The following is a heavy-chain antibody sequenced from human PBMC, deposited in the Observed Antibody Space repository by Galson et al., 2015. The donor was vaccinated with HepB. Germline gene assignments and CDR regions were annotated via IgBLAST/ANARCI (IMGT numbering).Heavy chain of an antibody. Sequence: CAISGDSVSSNSGTWNWIRQSPSRGLEWLGRTYYRSKWRNDYAVSVKSRIIIKPDTSKNQFPLQLTSVTPEDTAVYYCVRDLRGLVLFDYWGQGTLVTVSS. J-gene: IGHJ4*02. V-gene: IGHV6-1*01. CDR3: VRDLRGLVLFDY. CDR2: TYYRSKWRN. CDR1: GDSVSSNSGT. D-gene: IGHD3-16*01.